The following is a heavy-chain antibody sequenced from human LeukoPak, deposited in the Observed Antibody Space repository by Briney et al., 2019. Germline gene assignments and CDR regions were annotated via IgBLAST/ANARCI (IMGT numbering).Heavy chain of an antibody. D-gene: IGHD2-15*01. Sequence: PGGSLRHSCAASGFTFRNYWMTWVRQAPGKGLEWVANIKEDGSEKYYVGSVKGRFTISRDNAENSLSLQMNSLRAEDTAVYYCARDPTNGYCSGGTSSDYWGQGTLVTVSS. V-gene: IGHV3-7*03. J-gene: IGHJ4*02. CDR1: GFTFRNYW. CDR2: IKEDGSEK. CDR3: ARDPTNGYCSGGTSSDY.